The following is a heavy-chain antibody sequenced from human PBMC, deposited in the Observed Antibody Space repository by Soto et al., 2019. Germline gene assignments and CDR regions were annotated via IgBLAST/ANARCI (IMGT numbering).Heavy chain of an antibody. Sequence: PGGSLRLSCAASGFTFSSYAMSWVRQAPGKGLEWVSAISGSGGSTYYADSVKGRFTISRDNSKNALYLQMNSLRAEDTAVYYCAKGDYYDSSGYYPEYFQHWGQGTLVSVSS. CDR2: ISGSGGST. D-gene: IGHD3-22*01. CDR1: GFTFSSYA. V-gene: IGHV3-23*01. J-gene: IGHJ1*01. CDR3: AKGDYYDSSGYYPEYFQH.